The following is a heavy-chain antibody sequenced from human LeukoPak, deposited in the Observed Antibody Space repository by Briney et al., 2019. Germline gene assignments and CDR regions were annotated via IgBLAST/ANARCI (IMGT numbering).Heavy chain of an antibody. CDR2: IRSRAYGGTT. CDR3: TREHSYYYDNSGSDY. V-gene: IGHV3-49*03. Sequence: PGRSLRPSCTASGFTFGDYAMSWFRQAPGKGLEWVGFIRSRAYGGTTEYAATVKGRFIISRDDSKSSVYLQMNSLKTEDTAVYYCTREHSYYYDNSGSDYWGQGALVTVSS. D-gene: IGHD3-22*01. J-gene: IGHJ4*02. CDR1: GFTFGDYA.